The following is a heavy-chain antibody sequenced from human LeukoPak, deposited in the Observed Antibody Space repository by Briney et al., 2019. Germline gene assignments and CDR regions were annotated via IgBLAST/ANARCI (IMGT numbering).Heavy chain of an antibody. CDR3: ARDGGATILDY. CDR2: ISAYNGNT. CDR1: RDSLIRYG. J-gene: IGHJ4*02. D-gene: IGHD5-12*01. V-gene: IGHV1-18*01. Sequence: ASVKVSCKASRDSLIRYGIRWVRQAPGQGLEWMGWISAYNGNTNYAQKLQGRVTMTTDTSTSTAYMELRRLRSDDTAVYYCARDGGATILDYWGQGTLVTVSS.